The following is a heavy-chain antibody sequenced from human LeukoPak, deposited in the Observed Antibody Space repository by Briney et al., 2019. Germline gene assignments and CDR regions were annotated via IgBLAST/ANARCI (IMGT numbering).Heavy chain of an antibody. CDR2: IYYSGST. V-gene: IGHV4-59*02. CDR1: GFTVSSNY. D-gene: IGHD4/OR15-4a*01. CDR3: ARHSYLNGCFGY. Sequence: PGGSLRLSCAASGFTVSSNYMSWVRQAPGKGLEWIGSIYYSGSTNYNPSLKSRATISVDTSKNQFSLNLSSVTAADTAVYYCARHSYLNGCFGYWGQGTLVTVSS. J-gene: IGHJ4*02.